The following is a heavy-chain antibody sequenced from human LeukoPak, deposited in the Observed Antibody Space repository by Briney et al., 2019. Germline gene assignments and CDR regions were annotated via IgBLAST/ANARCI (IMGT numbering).Heavy chain of an antibody. V-gene: IGHV4-34*01. CDR2: INHSGST. Sequence: ETLSLTCAVYGGSFSGYYWSWIRQPPGKGLEWIGEINHSGSTNYNPSLKSRVTISVDTSKNQFSLKLSSVTAADTAVYYCARDRYCSSTSCYTDPTLTNWFDPGGQGTLVTVSS. CDR1: GGSFSGYY. J-gene: IGHJ5*02. D-gene: IGHD2-2*02. CDR3: ARDRYCSSTSCYTDPTLTNWFDP.